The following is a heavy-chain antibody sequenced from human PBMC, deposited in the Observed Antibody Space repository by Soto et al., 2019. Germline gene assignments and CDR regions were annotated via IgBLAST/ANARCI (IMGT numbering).Heavy chain of an antibody. D-gene: IGHD6-6*01. CDR2: TYYRSKWYN. CDR1: GDSVSSNSAA. Sequence: SQTLSLTCAISGDSVSSNSAAWNWIRQSPSRGLEWLGRTYYRSKWYNDYAVSVKSRITINPDTSKNQFSLQLNSVTPEDTAVYYCARDRRDLRIAARHGYYCGMDVWGQGTTVTVSS. CDR3: ARDRRDLRIAARHGYYCGMDV. J-gene: IGHJ6*02. V-gene: IGHV6-1*01.